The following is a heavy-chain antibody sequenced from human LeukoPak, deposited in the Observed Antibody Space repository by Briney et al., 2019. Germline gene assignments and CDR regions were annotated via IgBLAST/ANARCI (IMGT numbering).Heavy chain of an antibody. D-gene: IGHD4-17*01. CDR2: INPNSGGT. CDR1: GYTFTGYY. Sequence: ASVKVSCKASGYTFTGYYMHWVRQAPGQGLEWMGWINPNSGGTNYAQKFQGRVTMTRDTSISIAYMELSRLRSDDTAVYYCARVETTVTTSFDYWGQGTLVTVSS. J-gene: IGHJ4*02. CDR3: ARVETTVTTSFDY. V-gene: IGHV1-2*02.